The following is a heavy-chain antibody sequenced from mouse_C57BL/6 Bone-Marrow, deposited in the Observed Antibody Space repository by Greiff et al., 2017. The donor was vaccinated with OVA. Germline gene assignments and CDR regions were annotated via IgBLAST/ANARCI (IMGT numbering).Heavy chain of an antibody. CDR3: ARPLYGSSPYFDY. D-gene: IGHD1-1*01. Sequence: EVQLQQSGPELVKPGASVKIPCKASGYTFTDYNMDWVKQSHGKSLEWIGDINPNNGGTIYNQKFKGKATLTVDKSSSTAYMELRSLTSEDTAVYYCARPLYGSSPYFDYWGQGTTLTVSS. CDR1: GYTFTDYN. CDR2: INPNNGGT. V-gene: IGHV1-18*01. J-gene: IGHJ2*01.